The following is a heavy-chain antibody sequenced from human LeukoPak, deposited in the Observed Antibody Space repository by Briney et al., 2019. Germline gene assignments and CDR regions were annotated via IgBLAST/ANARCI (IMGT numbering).Heavy chain of an antibody. V-gene: IGHV4-34*01. CDR3: ARRGDYIDYYYYMDV. CDR2: INHSGST. CDR1: GGSFSGYY. J-gene: IGHJ6*03. D-gene: IGHD4-17*01. Sequence: PSETLSLTCAVYGGSFSGYYWSWIRQPPGKGLEWIGEINHSGSTNYNPSLKSRVTISVDTSNNQFSLKLSSVTAADTAVYYCARRGDYIDYYYYMDVWGKGTTVTISS.